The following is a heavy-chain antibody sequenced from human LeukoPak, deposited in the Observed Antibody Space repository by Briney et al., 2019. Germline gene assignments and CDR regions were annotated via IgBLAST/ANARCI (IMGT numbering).Heavy chain of an antibody. CDR3: AKSSHSNAWDDFDY. J-gene: IGHJ4*02. CDR1: GFTFTSYV. D-gene: IGHD5-18*01. CDR2: IADSGGDT. V-gene: IGHV3-23*01. Sequence: GGSLRLSRAASGFTFTSYVMNWVRQAPGQGLEGVSTIADSGGDTYYADSVKGRFTVSRDDSENTLYLQMHSLRAEDTATYYCAKSSHSNAWDDFDYWGQGTLVTVSS.